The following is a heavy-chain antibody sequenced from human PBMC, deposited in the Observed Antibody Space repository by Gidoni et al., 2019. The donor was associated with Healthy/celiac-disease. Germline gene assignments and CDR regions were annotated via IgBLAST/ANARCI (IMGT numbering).Heavy chain of an antibody. CDR3: ARQYIGIVGATRGFQH. V-gene: IGHV4-39*01. CDR1: GGSISSSSYY. CDR2: IYYSGST. Sequence: QLQLQESGPGLVKPSETLSLTCTVSGGSISSSSYYWGWIRQPPGKGLEWIGSIYYSGSTYYNPSLKSRVTISVDTSKNQFSLKLSSVTAADTAVYYCARQYIGIVGATRGFQHWGQGTLVTVSS. J-gene: IGHJ1*01. D-gene: IGHD1-26*01.